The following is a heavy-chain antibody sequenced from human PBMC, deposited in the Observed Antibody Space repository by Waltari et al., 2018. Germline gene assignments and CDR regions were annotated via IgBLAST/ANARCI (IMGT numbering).Heavy chain of an antibody. CDR2: IGSSSTYT. V-gene: IGHV3-21*01. Sequence: EVQLVESGGGLVKSGGSLRVSCAASGIMFGRRTMNWVRQAPGKGLEWVSSIGSSSTYTYYADSVKGRFTISRDNARASLYLQMDSLRAEDTAVYYCASHLEDFYYYMDVWGKGTTVTVSS. CDR3: ASHLEDFYYYMDV. J-gene: IGHJ6*03. CDR1: GIMFGRRT.